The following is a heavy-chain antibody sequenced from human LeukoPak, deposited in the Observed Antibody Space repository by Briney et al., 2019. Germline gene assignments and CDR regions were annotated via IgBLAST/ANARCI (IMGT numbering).Heavy chain of an antibody. D-gene: IGHD2-15*01. Sequence: GGSLRLSCAASGFTFSSYAMHWVRQAPGKGLEWAAVISYDGSNKYYADSVKGRFTISRDNSKNTLYLQMNSLRAEDTAVYYCASSPPDPLLKNDAFDIWGQGTMVTVSS. CDR2: ISYDGSNK. V-gene: IGHV3-30*04. CDR1: GFTFSSYA. CDR3: ASSPPDPLLKNDAFDI. J-gene: IGHJ3*02.